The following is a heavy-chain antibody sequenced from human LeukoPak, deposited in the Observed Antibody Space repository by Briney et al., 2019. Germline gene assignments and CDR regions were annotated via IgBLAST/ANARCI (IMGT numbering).Heavy chain of an antibody. V-gene: IGHV3-21*01. D-gene: IGHD3-10*01. CDR1: GFTFRSYS. Sequence: PGGSLRLSCAASGFTFRSYSMDWVRQAPGKGLEWVSSISSSSSYICYADSVKGRFTISRDNAKNSLYLQMNSLRAEDTAVYYCARDVADYYGSGSYYRPAGGAFDIWGQGTMVTVSS. CDR2: ISSSSSYI. CDR3: ARDVADYYGSGSYYRPAGGAFDI. J-gene: IGHJ3*02.